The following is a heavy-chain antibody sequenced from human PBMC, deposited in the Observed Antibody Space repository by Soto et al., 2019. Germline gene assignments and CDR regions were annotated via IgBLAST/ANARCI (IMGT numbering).Heavy chain of an antibody. V-gene: IGHV6-1*01. CDR3: ARGSWDDVSGHYYMDV. J-gene: IGHJ6*03. CDR1: GDSVSSNSAG. Sequence: QVQLQLSGPGLMKPSQTLSLTCAISGDSVSSNSAGWNWVRQTPSRGLEWLGRTNYKSKWFNNYAVSVKSRITINPDTSQNQFSLQLDSVTPEDTAVYYCARGSWDDVSGHYYMDVWAKGTTVTVSS. D-gene: IGHD5-12*01. CDR2: TNYKSKWFN.